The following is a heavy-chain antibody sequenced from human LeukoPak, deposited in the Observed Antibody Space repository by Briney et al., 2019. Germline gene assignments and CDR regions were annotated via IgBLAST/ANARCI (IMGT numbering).Heavy chain of an antibody. V-gene: IGHV3-23*01. CDR3: AKDPRGPARGGDAFDI. J-gene: IGHJ3*02. CDR2: ISGSGGST. Sequence: PGGSLRLSCAASGFTLSTYAMSWVRQAPGKGLEWVSAISGSGGSTYYADSVKGRFTISRDNSKNTLYLQMNSLRAEDTAVYYCAKDPRGPARGGDAFDIWGQGTMVTVSS. D-gene: IGHD3-10*01. CDR1: GFTLSTYA.